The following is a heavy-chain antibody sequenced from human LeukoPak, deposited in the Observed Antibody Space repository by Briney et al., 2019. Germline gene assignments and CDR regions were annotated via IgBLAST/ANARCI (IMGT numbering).Heavy chain of an antibody. D-gene: IGHD3-22*01. CDR1: GFTFSNYA. V-gene: IGHV3-23*01. CDR2: INGRGGST. J-gene: IGHJ4*02. Sequence: PGGSLRLFCAASGFTFSNYAMSWVRQAPGKGLEWVSSINGRGGSTYYADSVKGRFTISRDNSKNTLYLQMNSLRAEDTAVYYCASYHDDSGYSPHLDYRGQGTLVTVSS. CDR3: ASYHDDSGYSPHLDY.